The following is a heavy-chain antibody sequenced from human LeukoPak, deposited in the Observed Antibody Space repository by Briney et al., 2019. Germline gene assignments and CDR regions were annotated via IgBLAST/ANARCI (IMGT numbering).Heavy chain of an antibody. D-gene: IGHD3-3*01. CDR1: GYTFTGYY. CDR2: INPNSGGT. V-gene: IGHV1-2*02. Sequence: ASVKVSCKASGYTFTGYYMHWVRQAPGQGLEWMGWINPNSGGTNYAQKFQGRVTMTRDTSISTAYMELSRLRSDDTAVYYCARGYYDLWSGYYGYGVYWGQGTLVTVSS. CDR3: ARGYYDLWSGYYGYGVY. J-gene: IGHJ4*02.